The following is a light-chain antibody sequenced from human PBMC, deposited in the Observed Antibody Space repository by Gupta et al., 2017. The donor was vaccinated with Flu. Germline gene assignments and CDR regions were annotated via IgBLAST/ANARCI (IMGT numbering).Light chain of an antibody. CDR2: KAS. Sequence: DIQITQSPSTLSASVGDRVTITCRASQSISSWLAWYQQKPGKAPKLLIYKASSLESGVPSRFSGSGSGTEFTLTISSLQPDDFATYYCHRYYSYSETFGQGAK. J-gene: IGKJ1*01. V-gene: IGKV1-5*03. CDR3: HRYYSYSET. CDR1: QSISSW.